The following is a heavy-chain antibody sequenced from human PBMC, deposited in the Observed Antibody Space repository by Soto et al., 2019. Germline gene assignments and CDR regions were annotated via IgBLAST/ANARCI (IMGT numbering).Heavy chain of an antibody. Sequence: ASVKVSCKASGYTFTSYYMHWVRQAPGQGLEWMGGMNVHKGNTNYAQILQGRVTMTADTSTNTAYMELRSLRSDDTAVYYCVRDPGSAMFDHWGQGTLVTVSS. CDR2: MNVHKGNT. CDR1: GYTFTSYY. J-gene: IGHJ4*02. CDR3: VRDPGSAMFDH. V-gene: IGHV1-18*04.